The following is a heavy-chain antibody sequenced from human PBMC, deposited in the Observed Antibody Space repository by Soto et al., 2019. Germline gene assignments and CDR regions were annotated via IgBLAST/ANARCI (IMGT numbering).Heavy chain of an antibody. CDR3: ARGTGSYGPGGY. CDR1: GASFTSAVYY. J-gene: IGHJ4*02. CDR2: IQNSVST. V-gene: IGHV4-31*03. Sequence: SETLSLTCSVSGASFTSAVYYCSWIRQLPGKGLEWIGYIQNSVSTIYSPSLKSRATISVDTSKNQFSLRLNSVTAADTAVYYCARGTGSYGPGGYWGQGTPVTVSS. D-gene: IGHD3-10*01.